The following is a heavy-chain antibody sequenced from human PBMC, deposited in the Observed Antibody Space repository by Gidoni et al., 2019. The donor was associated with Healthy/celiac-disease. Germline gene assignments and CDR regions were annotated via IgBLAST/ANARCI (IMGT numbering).Heavy chain of an antibody. J-gene: IGHJ4*02. CDR1: GYSLTSYW. V-gene: IGHV5-51*01. Sequence: EVQLVQYAAEVKKPGESLKISCTGSGYSLTSYWIGWVRQMPGKGLEWMGIIYPGDSDTRYSPFFQGQVTISADKSISTAYLQWSSLTASDTAMYYCARQHDYGDFCQYWGQGTLVTVSS. CDR2: IYPGDSDT. D-gene: IGHD4-17*01. CDR3: ARQHDYGDFCQY.